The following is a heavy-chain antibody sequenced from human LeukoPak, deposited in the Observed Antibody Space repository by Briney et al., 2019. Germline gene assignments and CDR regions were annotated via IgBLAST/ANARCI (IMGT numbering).Heavy chain of an antibody. J-gene: IGHJ6*03. CDR3: ARHLPAAINYYMDV. Sequence: GESLKISCKGSGYSFTSYWIGWVRQMPGKGLEWMGIIYPGDSDTRYSPSFQGQVTISADKSISTTYLQCTRLKASDTAMYYCARHLPAAINYYMDVWGKGTTVTVSS. V-gene: IGHV5-51*01. CDR2: IYPGDSDT. CDR1: GYSFTSYW. D-gene: IGHD2-2*01.